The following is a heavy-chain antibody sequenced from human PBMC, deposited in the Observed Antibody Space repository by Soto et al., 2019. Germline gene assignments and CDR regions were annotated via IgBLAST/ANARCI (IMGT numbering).Heavy chain of an antibody. V-gene: IGHV3-23*01. CDR3: AKGGLVIVYYYYGMDV. J-gene: IGHJ6*02. CDR2: ISGSGGST. CDR1: GFTFSSYA. D-gene: IGHD3-22*01. Sequence: GSLRLSCAASGFTFSSYAMSWVRQAPGKGLEWVSAISGSGGSTYYADSVKGRFTISRDNSKNTLYLQMNSLRAEDTAVYYCAKGGLVIVYYYYGMDVWGQGTTVTVSS.